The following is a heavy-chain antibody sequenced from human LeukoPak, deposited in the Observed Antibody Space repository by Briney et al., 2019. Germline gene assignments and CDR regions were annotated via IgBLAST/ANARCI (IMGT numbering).Heavy chain of an antibody. D-gene: IGHD2-2*01. V-gene: IGHV3-23*01. CDR1: GFTFSSYA. Sequence: GGSLRLSCAASGFTFSSYAMSWVRQAPGKGLEWVSAISGSGGSTYYADSVKGRFTISRDNSKNTLYLQMNSLRAEDTAVYYCARVPAAILGSYYYYMDVWGKGTTVTISS. CDR2: ISGSGGST. CDR3: ARVPAAILGSYYYYMDV. J-gene: IGHJ6*03.